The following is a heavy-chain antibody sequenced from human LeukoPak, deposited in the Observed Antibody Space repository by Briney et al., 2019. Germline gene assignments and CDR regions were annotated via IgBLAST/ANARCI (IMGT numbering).Heavy chain of an antibody. CDR3: ARDRSGWYYFDY. CDR2: ISAYNGNT. CDR1: GYTFTSYG. Sequence: ASVRVSCKASGYTFTSYGISWVRQAPGQGLEWMGWISAYNGNTNYAQKLQGRVTMTTDTSTSTAYMELRSLRSDDTAVYYCARDRSGWYYFDYWGQGILVTVSS. J-gene: IGHJ4*02. D-gene: IGHD6-19*01. V-gene: IGHV1-18*01.